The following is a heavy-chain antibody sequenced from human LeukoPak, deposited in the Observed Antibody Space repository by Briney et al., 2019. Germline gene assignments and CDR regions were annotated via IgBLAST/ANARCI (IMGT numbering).Heavy chain of an antibody. CDR3: AISDYYGSGSYYIAFDY. V-gene: IGHV4-61*05. J-gene: IGHJ4*02. CDR2: IYYSGST. D-gene: IGHD3-10*01. Sequence: SETLSLTCTVSGGSISSSTYYWGWIRQPPGKGLEWIGYIYYSGSTNYNPSLKSRVTISVDTSKNQFSLKLSSVTAADTAVYYCAISDYYGSGSYYIAFDYWGQGTLVTVSS. CDR1: GGSISSSTYY.